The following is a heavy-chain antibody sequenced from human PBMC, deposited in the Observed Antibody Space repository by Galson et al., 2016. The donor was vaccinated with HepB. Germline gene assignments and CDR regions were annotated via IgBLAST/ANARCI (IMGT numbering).Heavy chain of an antibody. CDR1: GFTFRSYS. J-gene: IGHJ6*04. D-gene: IGHD3-16*01. Sequence: SLRLSCAASGFTFRSYSMNWVRQAPGKGLEWVSSIGSSSSPIEYTDSVKGRFTISRDNAKNLLYLEMSRLRAEDTAVYYCEREWQYYGMDVWGKGTTVIVSS. CDR2: IGSSSSPI. V-gene: IGHV3-21*06. CDR3: EREWQYYGMDV.